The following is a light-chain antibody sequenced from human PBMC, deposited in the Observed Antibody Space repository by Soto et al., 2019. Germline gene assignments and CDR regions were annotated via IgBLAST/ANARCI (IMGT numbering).Light chain of an antibody. J-gene: IGLJ3*02. V-gene: IGLV2-14*01. CDR3: TSYTSSTTWV. CDR1: SSDVGRYNY. CDR2: EVS. Sequence: QSVLTQPASVSGSPGQSITTSCTGTSSDVGRYNYVSWYQQHPGKAPKLMIYEVSNRPSGVSNRFSASKSGNTASLTISGLQAEDEADYYCTSYTSSTTWVFGGGTKVTVL.